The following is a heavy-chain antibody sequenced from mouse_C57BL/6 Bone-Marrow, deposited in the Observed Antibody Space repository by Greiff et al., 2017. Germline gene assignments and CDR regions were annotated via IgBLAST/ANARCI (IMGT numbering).Heavy chain of an antibody. D-gene: IGHD2-5*01. Sequence: VQLQQPGAELVKPGASVKMSCKASGYTFTSYWITWVKQRPGQGLEWIGDIYPGSGSTNYNEKFKRKATLTVDTSSRTAYMQLSSLTSEDYAVYYCARPYYSNYWYFDVWGTGTTVTVSS. V-gene: IGHV1-55*01. J-gene: IGHJ1*03. CDR2: IYPGSGST. CDR1: GYTFTSYW. CDR3: ARPYYSNYWYFDV.